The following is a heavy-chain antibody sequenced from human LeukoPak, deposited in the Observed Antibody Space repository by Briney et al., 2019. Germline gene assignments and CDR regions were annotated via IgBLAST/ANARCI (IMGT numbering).Heavy chain of an antibody. CDR3: ARAGMSSGWYRDDAFGI. V-gene: IGHV4-61*01. Sequence: PSETLSLTCTVSGGSISSSSYYWSWIRQPPGKGLEWIGYIYYSGSTNYNPSLKSRVTISVDTSKNQFSLKLSSVTAADTAVYYCARAGMSSGWYRDDAFGIWGQGTMVTVSS. D-gene: IGHD6-19*01. CDR2: IYYSGST. CDR1: GGSISSSSYY. J-gene: IGHJ3*02.